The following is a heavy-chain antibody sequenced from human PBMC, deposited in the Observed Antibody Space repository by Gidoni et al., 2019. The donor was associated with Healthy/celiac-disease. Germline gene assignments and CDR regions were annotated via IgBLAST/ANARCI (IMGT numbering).Heavy chain of an antibody. V-gene: IGHV1-18*01. D-gene: IGHD4-17*01. CDR2: ISAYNGNT. J-gene: IGHJ2*01. CDR3: ARVIYFTVTTRYWYFDL. Sequence: QVQLVQSGAEVKKPGASVKVSCKASGYTFTSSGISWVRQAPGQGLEWMGWISAYNGNTNYAQKLQGRVTMTTDTSTSTAYMELRSLRADDTAVYYCARVIYFTVTTRYWYFDLWGRGTLVTVSS. CDR1: GYTFTSSG.